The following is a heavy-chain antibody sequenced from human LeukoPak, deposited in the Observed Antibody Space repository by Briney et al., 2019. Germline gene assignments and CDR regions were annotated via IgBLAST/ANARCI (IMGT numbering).Heavy chain of an antibody. CDR2: ITSGSSYI. V-gene: IGHV3-21*01. CDR1: GFTFSSYN. D-gene: IGHD1-26*01. Sequence: GGSLRLSCAASGFTFSSYNMNWVRQAPGKGLEWVSSITSGSSYIYYADSVKGRFTISRDNAKNSLYLQMNSLRAEDTAVYYCARDPYSGSYGNYYYYYMDVWGKGTTVTVSS. CDR3: ARDPYSGSYGNYYYYYMDV. J-gene: IGHJ6*03.